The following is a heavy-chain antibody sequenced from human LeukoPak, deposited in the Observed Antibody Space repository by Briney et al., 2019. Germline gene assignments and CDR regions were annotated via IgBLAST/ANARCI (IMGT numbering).Heavy chain of an antibody. V-gene: IGHV1-2*02. CDR1: GYTFTGYS. CDR3: ARGYCSGGSCYSLDY. J-gene: IGHJ4*02. CDR2: INPNSGGT. D-gene: IGHD2-15*01. Sequence: ASVKVSCKASGYTFTGYSMHWVRLAPGQGLEWMGRINPNSGGTNYAQKFQGRVTMARDTSISTAYMELSRLRSDDTAVCYCARGYCSGGSCYSLDYWGQGTLVTVSS.